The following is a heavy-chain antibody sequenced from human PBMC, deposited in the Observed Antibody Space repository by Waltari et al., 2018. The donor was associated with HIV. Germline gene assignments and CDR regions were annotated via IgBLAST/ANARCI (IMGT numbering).Heavy chain of an antibody. CDR1: RFNFSSYG. D-gene: IGHD2-2*01. Sequence: QVQLVESGGGVVQPGRSLRLSCAASRFNFSSYGMHWVRQAPGKGLEWVAFIWYDGSNKYYADSVKGRFTISRGISKNTLYLQMNSLRAEDTAVYYCASEGPTGQCSSRGCYYGLDVWGQGTTVTLSS. V-gene: IGHV3-33*01. J-gene: IGHJ6*01. CDR2: IWYDGSNK. CDR3: ASEGPTGQCSSRGCYYGLDV.